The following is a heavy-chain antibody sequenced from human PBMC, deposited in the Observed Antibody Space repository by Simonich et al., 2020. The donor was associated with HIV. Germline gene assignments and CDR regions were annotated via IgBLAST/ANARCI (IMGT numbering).Heavy chain of an antibody. D-gene: IGHD6-19*01. Sequence: EVQLVQSGAEVKKPGESLKISCKGSGYRFTSFGIGWVRRMPGKGLEWMGIIYPGDSDTRYNPSFQGQVTISADKSISTAYLQWSSLKASDTAMYYCARQYSSGWYFWFDPWGQGTLVTVSS. J-gene: IGHJ5*02. CDR3: ARQYSSGWYFWFDP. V-gene: IGHV5-51*01. CDR2: IYPGDSDT. CDR1: GYRFTSFG.